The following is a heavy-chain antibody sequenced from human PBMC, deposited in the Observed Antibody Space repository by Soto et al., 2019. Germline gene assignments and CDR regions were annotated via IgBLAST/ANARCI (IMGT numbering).Heavy chain of an antibody. D-gene: IGHD5-12*01. Sequence: SETLSLTCAVSGGSISSSNWWSWVRQPPGKGLECIGEIYHSGSTNYNPSLKSRVTISVDKSKNQFSLKLSSVTAADTAVYYCARASINNVDIVATTNLDYWGQGTLVTVSS. J-gene: IGHJ4*02. V-gene: IGHV4-4*02. CDR2: IYHSGST. CDR3: ARASINNVDIVATTNLDY. CDR1: GGSISSSNW.